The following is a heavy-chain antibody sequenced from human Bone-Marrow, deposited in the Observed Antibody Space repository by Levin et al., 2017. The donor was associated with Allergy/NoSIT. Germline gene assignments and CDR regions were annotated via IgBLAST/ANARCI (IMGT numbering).Heavy chain of an antibody. D-gene: IGHD1-26*01. J-gene: IGHJ4*02. CDR2: IWYDGSSQ. V-gene: IGHV3-33*01. Sequence: GESLKISCAASGFIFRNYGMHWVRQAPGRGLEWVAVIWYDGSSQFYADSVKGRFTISRDNYNNMLSLQMNNLTTEDTALYYCARDSKRIGGDTSMDYWGRGTLVTVSS. CDR1: GFIFRNYG. CDR3: ARDSKRIGGDTSMDY.